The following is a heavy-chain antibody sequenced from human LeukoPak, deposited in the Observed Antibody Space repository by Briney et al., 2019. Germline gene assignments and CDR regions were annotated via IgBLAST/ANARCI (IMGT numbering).Heavy chain of an antibody. Sequence: ASVEVSCKASGYTFTSYYMHWVRQAPGQGLEWMGWMNPNSGNTGYAQKFQGRVTITRNTSISTAYMELSSLRSEDTAVYYCARSPLRRSTIFGVVIMDYYMDVWGKGTTVTVSS. CDR3: ARSPLRRSTIFGVVIMDYYMDV. J-gene: IGHJ6*03. V-gene: IGHV1-8*03. D-gene: IGHD3-3*01. CDR2: MNPNSGNT. CDR1: GYTFTSYY.